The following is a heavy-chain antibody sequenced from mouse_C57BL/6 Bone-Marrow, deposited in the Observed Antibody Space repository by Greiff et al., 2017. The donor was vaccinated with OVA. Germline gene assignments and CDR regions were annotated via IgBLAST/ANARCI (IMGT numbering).Heavy chain of an antibody. Sequence: QVQLKASGPELVKPGASVKISCKASGYAFSSSWMNWVKQRPGKGLEWIGRIYPGDGDTNYNGKFKGKATLTADKSSSTAYMQLSILTSEDSAVYFCAREGYGSSLFDYWGQGTTLTVSS. CDR3: AREGYGSSLFDY. J-gene: IGHJ2*01. CDR1: GYAFSSSW. CDR2: IYPGDGDT. D-gene: IGHD1-1*01. V-gene: IGHV1-82*01.